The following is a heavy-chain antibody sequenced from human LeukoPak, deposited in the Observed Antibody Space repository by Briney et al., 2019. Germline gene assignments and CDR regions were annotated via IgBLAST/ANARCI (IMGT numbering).Heavy chain of an antibody. D-gene: IGHD3-22*01. CDR2: ISVSGGST. J-gene: IGHJ4*02. Sequence: GGSLRLSCAASGFTFSKYAMTWVRQAPGKGLEWVSGISVSGGSTNYADSVKGRFTISRDKSKNTLYLQMNSLRAEDTAVYYCAKSNYFDSGGYYFFDYWGQGTLVTVSS. CDR1: GFTFSKYA. CDR3: AKSNYFDSGGYYFFDY. V-gene: IGHV3-23*01.